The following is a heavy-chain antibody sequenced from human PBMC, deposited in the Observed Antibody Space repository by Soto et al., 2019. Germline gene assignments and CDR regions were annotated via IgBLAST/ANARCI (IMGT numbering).Heavy chain of an antibody. D-gene: IGHD2-21*02. CDR1: GFTFDDYA. CDR3: TREAYCGGDCHYDAFDI. Sequence: GGSLRLSCAASGFTFDDYAMHWVRQAPGKGLEWVSGISWNSGSIGYADSVKGRFTISRDNAKNTLYLQMNSLRAEDTTVYYCTREAYCGGDCHYDAFDIWGQGTMVTVSS. V-gene: IGHV3-9*01. CDR2: ISWNSGSI. J-gene: IGHJ3*02.